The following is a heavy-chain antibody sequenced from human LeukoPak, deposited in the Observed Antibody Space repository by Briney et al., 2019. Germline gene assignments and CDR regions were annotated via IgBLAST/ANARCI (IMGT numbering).Heavy chain of an antibody. J-gene: IGHJ6*02. V-gene: IGHV1-8*01. CDR1: GYTFTSYD. Sequence: ASVKVSCKASGYTFTSYDINWVRQATGQGLEWMGWMNPNSGNTGYARKFQGRVTMTRNTSISTAYMELSSLRSEDTAVYYCASSYCSSTSCYGLYYYYYGMDVWGQGTTVTVSS. CDR2: MNPNSGNT. D-gene: IGHD2-2*01. CDR3: ASSYCSSTSCYGLYYYYYGMDV.